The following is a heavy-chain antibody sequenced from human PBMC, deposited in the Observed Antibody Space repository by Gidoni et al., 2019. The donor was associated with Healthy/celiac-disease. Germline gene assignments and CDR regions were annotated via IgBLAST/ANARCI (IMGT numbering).Heavy chain of an antibody. CDR2: INPNSGGT. V-gene: IGHV1-2*02. J-gene: IGHJ4*02. CDR1: GYTFTGYY. CDR3: AREGPGSSPIFDY. D-gene: IGHD6-13*01. Sequence: QVQLVQSGAEVKKPGASVKVSCKASGYTFTGYYMHWVRQAPGQGLEWMGWINPNSGGTNYAQKVQGMVTMTRDTSISTAYMELSRLRSDDTAVYYCAREGPGSSPIFDYWGQGTLVTVSS.